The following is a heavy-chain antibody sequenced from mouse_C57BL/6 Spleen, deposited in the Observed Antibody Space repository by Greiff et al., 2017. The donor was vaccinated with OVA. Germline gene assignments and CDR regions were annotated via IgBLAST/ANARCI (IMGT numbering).Heavy chain of an antibody. CDR1: GYTFTSYW. J-gene: IGHJ4*01. CDR3: ARGGAMDY. V-gene: IGHV1-69*01. CDR2: IDPSDSYT. Sequence: QVQLQQPGAELVMPGASGKLSCKASGYTFTSYWMHWVKQRPGQGLEWIGEIDPSDSYTNYNQKFKGKSTLTVDKSSSTAYMQLSSLTSEDSAVYYCARGGAMDYWGQGTSVTVSS.